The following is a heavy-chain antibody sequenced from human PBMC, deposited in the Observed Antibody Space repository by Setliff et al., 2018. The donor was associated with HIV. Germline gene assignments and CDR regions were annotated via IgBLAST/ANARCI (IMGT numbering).Heavy chain of an antibody. CDR1: GVSFSGYY. Sequence: PSETLSLTCAVYGVSFSGYYWNWIRQTPGKGLEWIGEIDHSGSTNYNPSLKSRVTISLDTSNNQFSLRLTSVTAADTAVYYCARGVYSSGWYLLTRLDPWGQGVLVTVSS. CDR2: IDHSGST. J-gene: IGHJ5*02. D-gene: IGHD6-19*01. V-gene: IGHV4-34*01. CDR3: ARGVYSSGWYLLTRLDP.